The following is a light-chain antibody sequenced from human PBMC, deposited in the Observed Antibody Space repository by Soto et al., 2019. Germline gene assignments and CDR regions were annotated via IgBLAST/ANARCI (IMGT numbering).Light chain of an antibody. CDR1: SSDVGGYNY. V-gene: IGLV2-23*02. CDR2: DVS. Sequence: QSVLTQPASVSGSPGQSIAISCTGTSSDVGGYNYVSWYQHHPGKAPKLMIYDVSKRPSGVSNRSSGSKSGNTASLTISGLQAEDEADYYCCSYAGSSTFLYVFGTGTKVTVL. J-gene: IGLJ1*01. CDR3: CSYAGSSTFLYV.